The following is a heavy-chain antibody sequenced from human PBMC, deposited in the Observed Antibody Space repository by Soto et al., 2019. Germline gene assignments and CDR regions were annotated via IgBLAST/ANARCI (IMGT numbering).Heavy chain of an antibody. J-gene: IGHJ6*02. CDR1: GYTFTSYG. V-gene: IGHV1-18*01. Sequence: ASVKVSCKASGYTFTSYGISWVRQAPGQGLEWKGWISAYNGNTNYAQKLQGRVTMTTDTSTSTAYMELRSLRSDDTAVYYCARDKTRGLEWPPDYYYYYGMDVWGQGTTVTVSS. CDR2: ISAYNGNT. D-gene: IGHD3-3*01. CDR3: ARDKTRGLEWPPDYYYYYGMDV.